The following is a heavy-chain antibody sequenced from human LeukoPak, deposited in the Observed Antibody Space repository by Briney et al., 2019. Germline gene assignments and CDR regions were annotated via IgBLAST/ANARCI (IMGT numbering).Heavy chain of an antibody. D-gene: IGHD1-7*01. CDR1: GYSISSGYY. V-gene: IGHV4-38-2*01. CDR2: IYHSGST. Sequence: SETLSLTCAVSGYSISSGYYWGWIRQPPGKGLEWIGSIYHSGSTYHNPSLKSRVTISVDTSKNQFSLKLSSVTAADTAVYYCARQAYNWNYIYWGQGTLVTVSS. CDR3: ARQAYNWNYIY. J-gene: IGHJ4*02.